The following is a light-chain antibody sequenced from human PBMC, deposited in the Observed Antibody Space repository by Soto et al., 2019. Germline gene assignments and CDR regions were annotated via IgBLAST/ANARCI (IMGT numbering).Light chain of an antibody. CDR2: DVT. V-gene: IGLV2-14*01. J-gene: IGLJ2*01. CDR3: SSFSSITREV. CDR1: SSDVGGYIF. Sequence: QSALTQPASVSGSPGQSITISCTGTSSDVGGYIFVSWYQQHPGKAPKLMIYDVTSRPSGVSYRFSGSKSGNTASLTISGLQTEDEADYYCSSFSSITREVFGGGTKLTVL.